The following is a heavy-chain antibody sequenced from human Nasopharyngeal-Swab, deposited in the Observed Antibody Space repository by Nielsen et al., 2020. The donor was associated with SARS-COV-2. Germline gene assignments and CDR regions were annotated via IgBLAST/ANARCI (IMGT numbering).Heavy chain of an antibody. V-gene: IGHV3-73*01. CDR3: TRCGGGCYSGRDY. Sequence: GGSLRLPCAASGFTFSDSAIHWVRPASGEGLEWVARIRSKGNNYATAYSAPVKGRFIIFRDDPTNTAYLQMNSLKTEDTAMYYCTRCGGGCYSGRDYWGQGTLVTVSS. D-gene: IGHD2-15*01. J-gene: IGHJ4*02. CDR2: IRSKGNNYAT. CDR1: GFTFSDSA.